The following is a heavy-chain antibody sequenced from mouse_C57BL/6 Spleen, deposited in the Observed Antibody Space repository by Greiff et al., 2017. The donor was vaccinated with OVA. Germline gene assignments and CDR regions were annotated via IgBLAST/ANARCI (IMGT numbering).Heavy chain of an antibody. CDR2: INPYNGGT. CDR3: ARELRSYAMDY. J-gene: IGHJ4*01. D-gene: IGHD3-2*02. CDR1: GYTFTDYY. Sequence: EVQLVESGPVLVKPGASVKMSCKASGYTFTDYYMNWVKQSHGKSLEWIGVINPYNGGTSYNQKFKGKATLTVDKSSSTAYMELNSLTSEDSAVYYCARELRSYAMDYWGQGTSVTVSS. V-gene: IGHV1-19*01.